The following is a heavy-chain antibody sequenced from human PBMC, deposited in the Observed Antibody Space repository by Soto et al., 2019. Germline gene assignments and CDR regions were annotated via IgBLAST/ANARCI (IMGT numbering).Heavy chain of an antibody. J-gene: IGHJ4*02. V-gene: IGHV3-48*03. D-gene: IGHD7-27*01. CDR3: VSQPHWAPPFES. Sequence: EVRLVESGGDLGKSGGSLRLSCVGSGFLFRNYEMNWVRQAPGKGLELLAHISTTGGHVSESDSVKGRFTTSRDNTKHTLYPQMNSLRTENSGVYYSVSQPHWAPPFESWGQSTLVNVSS. CDR1: GFLFRNYE. CDR2: ISTTGGHV.